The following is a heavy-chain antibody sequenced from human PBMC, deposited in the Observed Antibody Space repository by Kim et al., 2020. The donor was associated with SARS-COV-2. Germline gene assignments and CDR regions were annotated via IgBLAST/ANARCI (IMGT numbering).Heavy chain of an antibody. D-gene: IGHD3-10*01. CDR2: IYYSGST. CDR3: ASLFRHPTDY. CDR1: GGSISSSSYY. Sequence: SETLSLTCTVSGGSISSSSYYWGWIRQPPGKGLEWIGSIYYSGSTYYNPSLKSRVTISVDTSKNQFSLKLSSVTAADTAVYYCASLFRHPTDYWGQGTLVTVSS. V-gene: IGHV4-39*01. J-gene: IGHJ4*02.